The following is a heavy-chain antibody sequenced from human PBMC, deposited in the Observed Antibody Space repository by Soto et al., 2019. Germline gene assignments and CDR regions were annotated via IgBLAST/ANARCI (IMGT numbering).Heavy chain of an antibody. D-gene: IGHD6-6*01. CDR1: EFTFGDQY. Sequence: EVQLVESGGGLVQPGGSLRLSCVASEFTFGDQYMDWVRQAPGKGLEWVGRSRNKANSYSTEYAASVKGRFTISRDDSNHLLYLQMNSMKAEDTAVHHSSTRPGYGMHVWGQGTTVSVS. CDR2: SRNKANSYST. V-gene: IGHV3-72*01. CDR3: STRPGYGMHV. J-gene: IGHJ6*02.